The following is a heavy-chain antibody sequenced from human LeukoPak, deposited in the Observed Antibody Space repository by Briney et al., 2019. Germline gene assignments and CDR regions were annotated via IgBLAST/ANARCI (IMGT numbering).Heavy chain of an antibody. CDR1: GGSISSGGYY. Sequence: SETLSLTCTVSGGSISSGGYYWSWIRQHPGKGLEWIGYIYYSGSTYYNPSLKSRVTISVDTSKNQFSLKLGSVTAADTAVYYCARVLLVGATTVDYWGQGTLVTVSS. CDR3: ARVLLVGATTVDY. CDR2: IYYSGST. J-gene: IGHJ4*02. V-gene: IGHV4-31*03. D-gene: IGHD1-26*01.